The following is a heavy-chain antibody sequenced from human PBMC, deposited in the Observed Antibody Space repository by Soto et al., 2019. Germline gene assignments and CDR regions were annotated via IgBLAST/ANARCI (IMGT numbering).Heavy chain of an antibody. D-gene: IGHD2-15*01. CDR1: GGSISSGDYY. Sequence: QVQLQESGPGLVKPSQTLSLTCTVSGGSISSGDYYWSWIRQPPGKGLEWIGYIYYSGSTYYNPPPQRRLVLTAENTTKNLSPKRRTLVAAETAVYYCASRGGTTPCSGGGCSARGVFYWG. CDR2: IYYSGST. J-gene: IGHJ4*01. V-gene: IGHV4-30-4*01. CDR3: ASRGGTTPCSGGGCSARGVFY.